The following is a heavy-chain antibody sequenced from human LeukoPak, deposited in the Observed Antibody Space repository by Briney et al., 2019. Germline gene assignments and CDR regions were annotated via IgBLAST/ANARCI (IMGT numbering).Heavy chain of an antibody. CDR2: IWYDGSNK. Sequence: PGGSLRLSCAASGFTFSSYGMHWVRQAPGKGLEWVAVIWYDGSNKYYADSVKGRFTISRDNSKNTLYLQMNSLRAEDTAVYYCARDGKKYDILTGYWGARCYYYGMDVWGQGTTVTVSS. J-gene: IGHJ6*02. CDR1: GFTFSSYG. V-gene: IGHV3-33*08. CDR3: ARDGKKYDILTGYWGARCYYYGMDV. D-gene: IGHD3-9*01.